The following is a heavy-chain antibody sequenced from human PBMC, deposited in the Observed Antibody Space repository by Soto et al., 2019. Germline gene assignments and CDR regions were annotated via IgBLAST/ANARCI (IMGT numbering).Heavy chain of an antibody. V-gene: IGHV4-30-4*01. Sequence: QVQLQESGPGLVKPSQTLSLTCTVSGGSISSGDYYWSWIRQPPGKGLEWIGYIYYSGSTYYNPSLRSRVTLSVDTSKNQFSLKLSSVTAADTAVYYCARELIVLVPAATAGWFDPWGQGTLVTVSS. J-gene: IGHJ5*02. CDR2: IYYSGST. CDR1: GGSISSGDYY. D-gene: IGHD2-2*01. CDR3: ARELIVLVPAATAGWFDP.